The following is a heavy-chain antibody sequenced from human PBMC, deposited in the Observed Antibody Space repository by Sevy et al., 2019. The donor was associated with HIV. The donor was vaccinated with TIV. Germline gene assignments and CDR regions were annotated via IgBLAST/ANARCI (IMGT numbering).Heavy chain of an antibody. CDR1: GFTFSSYW. CDR2: IKQDGSEK. Sequence: GSLRLSCAASGFTFSSYWMSWVRQAPGKGLEWVANIKQDGSEKYYVDSVKGRFTISRDNAKNSLYLQMNSLRAEDTAVYYCAREESITMIVVVINYGMDVWGQGTTVTVSS. CDR3: AREESITMIVVVINYGMDV. D-gene: IGHD3-22*01. J-gene: IGHJ6*02. V-gene: IGHV3-7*01.